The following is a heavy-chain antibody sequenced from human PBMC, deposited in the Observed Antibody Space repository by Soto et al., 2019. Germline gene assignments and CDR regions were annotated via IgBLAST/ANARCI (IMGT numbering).Heavy chain of an antibody. CDR1: GFTFSSYS. V-gene: IGHV3-21*01. J-gene: IGHJ6*02. D-gene: IGHD4-4*01. Sequence: GGSLRLSCAASGFTFSSYSMNWVRQAPGKGLEWVSSISSSSSYIYYADSVKGRFTISRDNAKNSLYLQMNSLRAEDTAVYYCARDIGYSNHVWYYCMDVWGQGTTVTVSS. CDR3: ARDIGYSNHVWYYCMDV. CDR2: ISSSSSYI.